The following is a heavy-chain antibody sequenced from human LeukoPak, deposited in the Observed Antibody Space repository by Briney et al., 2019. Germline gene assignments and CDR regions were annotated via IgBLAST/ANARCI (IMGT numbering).Heavy chain of an antibody. V-gene: IGHV4-39*01. CDR3: ARVSAMVTAIDY. CDR1: GGSISSSSYY. CDR2: IYYSGST. J-gene: IGHJ4*02. D-gene: IGHD5-18*01. Sequence: SETLSLTCTVSGGSISSSSYYWGWIRQPPGKGLEWIGSIYYSGSTYYNPSLKSRVTISVDTSKNQFFLKLSSVTAADTAVYYCARVSAMVTAIDYWGQGTLVTVSS.